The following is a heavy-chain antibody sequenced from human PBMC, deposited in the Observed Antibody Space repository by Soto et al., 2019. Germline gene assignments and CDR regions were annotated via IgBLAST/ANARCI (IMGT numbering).Heavy chain of an antibody. CDR3: AADPYYYGSGPPSPYYYYGMDV. Sequence: SVKVSCKASGFTFTSSAMQWVRQARGQRLEWIGWIVVGSGNTNYAQKFQERVTITRDMSTSTAYMELNSLRSEDTAVYYCAADPYYYGSGPPSPYYYYGMDVWGQGTTVTVSS. J-gene: IGHJ6*02. CDR1: GFTFTSSA. D-gene: IGHD3-10*01. CDR2: IVVGSGNT. V-gene: IGHV1-58*02.